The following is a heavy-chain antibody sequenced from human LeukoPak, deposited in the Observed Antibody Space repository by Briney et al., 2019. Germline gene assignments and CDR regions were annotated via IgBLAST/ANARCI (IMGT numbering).Heavy chain of an antibody. J-gene: IGHJ4*02. CDR2: INRDGSST. D-gene: IGHD6-25*01. V-gene: IGHV3-74*01. Sequence: GSLRLSCAASGIIFSNYWMHWVRQAPGKGLVWVSRINRDGSSTSYADSVKGRFTISRDNAKNTLYLQLNSLRAEDTAVYYCARGGLSSSGWLTAYWGQGTLVSVSS. CDR1: GIIFSNYW. CDR3: ARGGLSSSGWLTAY.